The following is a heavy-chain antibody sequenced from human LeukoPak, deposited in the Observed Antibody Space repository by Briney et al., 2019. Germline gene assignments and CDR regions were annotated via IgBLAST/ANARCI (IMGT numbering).Heavy chain of an antibody. CDR2: ISYIGST. CDR1: DDSFSSHY. V-gene: IGHV4-59*11. Sequence: PSETLSLTCAVSDDSFSSHYWTWIRQPPGKGLEWIGYISYIGSTNYNPSLKSRVTISIDTSKNQFSLKLSSVTAADTAVYYCARDLVTVTKGFDIWGQGTMVSVSS. D-gene: IGHD4-17*01. CDR3: ARDLVTVTKGFDI. J-gene: IGHJ3*02.